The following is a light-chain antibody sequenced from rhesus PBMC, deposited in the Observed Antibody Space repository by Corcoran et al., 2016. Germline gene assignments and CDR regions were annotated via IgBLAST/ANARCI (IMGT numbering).Light chain of an antibody. J-gene: IGKJ1*01. CDR2: TAS. CDR3: PQHDSAPRT. V-gene: IGKV1-21*01. CDR1: QGISIW. Sequence: DIQMTQSPSSLSASVGDRVTITCRASQGISIWLGWYQQKQGKAPKLLIYTASTLQSGVPSRLGGSGSGTEFTLTISSLQPEDFATYYCPQHDSAPRTFGQGTRVEIK.